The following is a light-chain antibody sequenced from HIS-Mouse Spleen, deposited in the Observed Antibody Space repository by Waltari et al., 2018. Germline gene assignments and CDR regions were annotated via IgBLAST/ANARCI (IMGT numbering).Light chain of an antibody. Sequence: SYELTQPPSVSVSPGQTARLTCSGDALPKKYAYWYQQNSGQAPVLVIYEDSKRPSVIPERFSGSSSGTMTTLTISGAQVEDEADYYCYSTDSSGNHRVFGGGTKLTVL. CDR1: ALPKKY. CDR3: YSTDSSGNHRV. CDR2: EDS. J-gene: IGLJ2*01. V-gene: IGLV3-10*01.